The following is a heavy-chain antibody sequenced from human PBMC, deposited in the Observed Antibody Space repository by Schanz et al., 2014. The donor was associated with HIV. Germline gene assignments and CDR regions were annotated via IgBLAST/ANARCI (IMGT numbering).Heavy chain of an antibody. CDR2: IIPIFGTA. CDR1: GGTFSSHA. V-gene: IGHV1-69*01. CDR3: ARAAFSSEYYYGMDV. Sequence: QVQLVQSGAEVKKPGSSVKVSCKASGGTFSSHAISWVRQAPGQGLEWMGGIIPIFGTANYARKFQGRVTITADDSTSTAYMELSSLRSADTAVYFCARAAFSSEYYYGMDVGGQGTTVTVSS. D-gene: IGHD3-3*02. J-gene: IGHJ6*02.